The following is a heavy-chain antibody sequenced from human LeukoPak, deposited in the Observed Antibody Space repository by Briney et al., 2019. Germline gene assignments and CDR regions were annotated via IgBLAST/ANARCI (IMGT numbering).Heavy chain of an antibody. D-gene: IGHD3-10*01. J-gene: IGHJ4*02. CDR1: GFTFSIYW. Sequence: GGSLRLSCAASGFTFSIYWMSWVRQAPGKGLEWVANIKPDGSEEYYVDSVKGRFTISRDNVKNSLYLQMNSLRAEDTAVYYCAKSYYGGWGQGTLVTASS. V-gene: IGHV3-7*01. CDR3: AKSYYGG. CDR2: IKPDGSEE.